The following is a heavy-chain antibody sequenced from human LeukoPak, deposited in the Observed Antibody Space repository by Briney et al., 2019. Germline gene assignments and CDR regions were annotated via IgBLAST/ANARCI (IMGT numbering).Heavy chain of an antibody. J-gene: IGHJ4*02. CDR2: IIPIFGTA. D-gene: IGHD3-22*01. CDR1: GGTFSSYA. CDR3: ARIYDSSGYSHFDY. Sequence: SVKVSCKASGGTFSSYAIRWVPQAPGQGLEWIGGIIPIFGTANYAQKFQGRVTITTDESTSTAYMELSSLRSEDTAVYYCARIYDSSGYSHFDYWGQGTLVTVSS. V-gene: IGHV1-69*05.